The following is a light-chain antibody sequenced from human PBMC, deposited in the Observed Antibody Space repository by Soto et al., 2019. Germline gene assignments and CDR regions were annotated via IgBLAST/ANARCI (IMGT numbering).Light chain of an antibody. CDR1: QSVPNTY. Sequence: EIVLSQSPGIMSLSPGERATLSCRASQSVPNTYFAWYQQKPGQPPRLLISGASHRATGIPDRFSGSESGTDFTLTISRLEPEDFAVYFCQQFGNSPWTFGQGTRVEI. J-gene: IGKJ1*01. CDR3: QQFGNSPWT. CDR2: GAS. V-gene: IGKV3-20*01.